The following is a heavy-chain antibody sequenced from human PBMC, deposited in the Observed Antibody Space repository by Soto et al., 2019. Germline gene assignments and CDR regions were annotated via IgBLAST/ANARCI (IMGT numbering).Heavy chain of an antibody. CDR1: GFTFSRYW. J-gene: IGHJ4*02. CDR3: VRGAEGAYYHDY. V-gene: IGHV3-74*01. Sequence: EVQLVESGGGLVQPGGSLRLSCAASGFTFSRYWMHWVRQVPGKGLVWVSRIKGDGSRTAYADSVKGRFTISRDNAENTVYLHMNSLRGEDTAVYYCVRGAEGAYYHDYWGQGTLVTVSS. D-gene: IGHD3-22*01. CDR2: IKGDGSRT.